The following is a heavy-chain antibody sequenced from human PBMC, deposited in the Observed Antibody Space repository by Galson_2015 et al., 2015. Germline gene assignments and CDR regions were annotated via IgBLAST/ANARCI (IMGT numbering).Heavy chain of an antibody. D-gene: IGHD2-2*01. Sequence: TLSLTCTVSGGSISSGGYYWSWIRQHPGKGLEWIGYIYYRGNTYYNPSLKSRVTISVDTSKNQFSLKLSSVTAADTAVYYCARMVVPAVTVPNWFDPWGQGTLVTVSS. CDR2: IYYRGNT. CDR1: GGSISSGGYY. V-gene: IGHV4-31*03. J-gene: IGHJ5*02. CDR3: ARMVVPAVTVPNWFDP.